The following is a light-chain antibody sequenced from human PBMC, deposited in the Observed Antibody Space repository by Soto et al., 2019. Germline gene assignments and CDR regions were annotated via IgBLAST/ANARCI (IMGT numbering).Light chain of an antibody. CDR1: QSVSSY. CDR2: DAS. J-gene: IGKJ5*01. Sequence: EVVLTQSPATLSLSPGERAALSCRASQSVSSYLAWYQQKPGQAPRLLIYDASNRATGIAARFSGSGSGTAFTLTISSLELEDFAVYSCQHRSSWPITFGQGTRLEIK. V-gene: IGKV3-11*01. CDR3: QHRSSWPIT.